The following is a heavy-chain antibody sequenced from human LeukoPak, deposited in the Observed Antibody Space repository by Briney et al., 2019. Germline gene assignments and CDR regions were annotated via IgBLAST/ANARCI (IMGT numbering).Heavy chain of an antibody. V-gene: IGHV3-30-3*01. D-gene: IGHD2-2*01. CDR2: ISYDGSNK. Sequence: GGSLRLSCAASGFTFSSYAMHWVRQAPGKGLEWVAVISYDGSNKYYADSVKGRFTISRDNSKNTLYLQMNSLRAEDTAVYYCAKAGGYCSSTSCYGAFDIWGQGTMVTVSS. J-gene: IGHJ3*02. CDR3: AKAGGYCSSTSCYGAFDI. CDR1: GFTFSSYA.